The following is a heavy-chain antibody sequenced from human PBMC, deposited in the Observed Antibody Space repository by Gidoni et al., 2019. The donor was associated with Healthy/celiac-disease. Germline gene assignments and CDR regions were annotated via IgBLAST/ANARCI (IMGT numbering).Heavy chain of an antibody. V-gene: IGHV1-69*01. D-gene: IGHD2-15*01. Sequence: QVQLVQSGAEVKKPGSSVKVSCKASGGTFSSYDISWVRQAPGQGLEWMGGIIPIFGTANYAQKFQGRVTITADESTSTAYMELSSLRSEDTAVYYCARGGCSGGSCYGYGMDVWGQGTTVTVSS. CDR2: IIPIFGTA. CDR1: GGTFSSYD. CDR3: ARGGCSGGSCYGYGMDV. J-gene: IGHJ6*02.